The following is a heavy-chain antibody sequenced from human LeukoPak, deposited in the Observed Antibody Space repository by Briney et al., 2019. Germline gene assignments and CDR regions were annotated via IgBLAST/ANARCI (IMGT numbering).Heavy chain of an antibody. CDR2: ISSSSSYI. CDR1: GFTFSSYS. Sequence: PGGSLRLSCAASGFTFSSYSMNWVRQAPGKGLEWVSSISSSSSYIYYADSVKGRFTISRDNAKNTLYLQMNSLRAEDTAVFYCAKRVVTQAWDAFDIWGQGTMVTVSS. CDR3: AKRVVTQAWDAFDI. J-gene: IGHJ3*02. V-gene: IGHV3-21*04. D-gene: IGHD4-23*01.